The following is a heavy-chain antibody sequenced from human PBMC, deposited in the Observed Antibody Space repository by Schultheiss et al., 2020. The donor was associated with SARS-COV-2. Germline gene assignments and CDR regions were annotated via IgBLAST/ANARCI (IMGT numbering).Heavy chain of an antibody. CDR1: GFTFSSYS. Sequence: GGSLRLSCAASGFTFSSYSMNWVRQAPGKGLEWVSSISSSSSYIYYADSVKGRFTISRDNAKNSLYLQMNSLRAEDTAVYYCARRPYSGSFHFDYWGQGTLVTVSS. CDR2: ISSSSSYI. CDR3: ARRPYSGSFHFDY. D-gene: IGHD1-26*01. J-gene: IGHJ4*02. V-gene: IGHV3-21*01.